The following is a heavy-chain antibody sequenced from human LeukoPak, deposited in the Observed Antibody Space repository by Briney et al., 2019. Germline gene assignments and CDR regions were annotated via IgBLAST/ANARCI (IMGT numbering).Heavy chain of an antibody. Sequence: SETLSLTCTVSGRSTSSYYWSWIRQPPGKGLEWIGYIYYSGSTNYNPSLKSRVTISVDTSKNQFSLKLSSVTAADTAVYYCARSFPVVPAAADYWGQGTLVTVSS. J-gene: IGHJ4*02. CDR1: GRSTSSYY. D-gene: IGHD2-2*01. CDR3: ARSFPVVPAAADY. CDR2: IYYSGST. V-gene: IGHV4-59*01.